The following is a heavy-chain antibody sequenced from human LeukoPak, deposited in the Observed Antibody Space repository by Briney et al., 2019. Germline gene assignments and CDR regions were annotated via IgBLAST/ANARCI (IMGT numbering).Heavy chain of an antibody. CDR1: GGSFSDYF. V-gene: IGHV4-34*01. J-gene: IGHJ5*02. D-gene: IGHD2-2*01. CDR2: INHNGST. CDR3: ARGDCSSTSCYLSDWFDP. Sequence: SETLSLTCAVYGGSFSDYFWSWIRQSPGKGLEWIGEINHNGSTNYDPSLKSRVTISIDTSKNQFSLKLSSVTAADTAAYYCARGDCSSTSCYLSDWFDPWGQGTLVTVSS.